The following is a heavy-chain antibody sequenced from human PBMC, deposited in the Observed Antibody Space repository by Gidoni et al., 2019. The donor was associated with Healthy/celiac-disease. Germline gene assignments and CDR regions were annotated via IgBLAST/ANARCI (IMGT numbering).Heavy chain of an antibody. Sequence: QVQLVQSGAEVKKPGASVKVSCKASGYTFTSYGISWVRQAPGQGLEWMGWISAYNGNTNYAQKLQGRVTMTTDTSTSTAYMELRSLRSDDTAVYYCARITTREYYYDSSGYYPNFDYWGQGTLVTVSS. CDR3: ARITTREYYYDSSGYYPNFDY. J-gene: IGHJ4*02. CDR1: GYTFTSYG. CDR2: ISAYNGNT. V-gene: IGHV1-18*04. D-gene: IGHD3-22*01.